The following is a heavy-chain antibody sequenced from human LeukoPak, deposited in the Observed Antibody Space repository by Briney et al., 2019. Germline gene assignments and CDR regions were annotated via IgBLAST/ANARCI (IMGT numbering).Heavy chain of an antibody. D-gene: IGHD3-16*01. Sequence: SETLSLTCDVSGGSISTGNYWWGWLRQPPGKGLEWIGIIFHTGKTHDNPSLRGRVSMSVGTSKNQFSLRLSAVTAADTAVYYCARQMGVGVWALDYWGQGALVTVSS. CDR3: ARQMGVGVWALDY. J-gene: IGHJ4*02. V-gene: IGHV4-39*01. CDR1: GGSISTGNYW. CDR2: IFHTGKT.